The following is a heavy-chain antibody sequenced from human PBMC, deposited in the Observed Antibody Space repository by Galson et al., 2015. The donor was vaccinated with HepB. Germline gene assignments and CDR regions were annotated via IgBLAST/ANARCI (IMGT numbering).Heavy chain of an antibody. J-gene: IGHJ6*02. Sequence: SLRLSCAASGFTFSSYSMNWVRQAPGKGLEWVSSISSSSSYIYYADSVKGRFTISRDNAKNSLYLQMNSLRAEDTAVYYCARDRGPIAVAGTSSLYYYYGMDVWGQGTTVTVSS. CDR1: GFTFSSYS. D-gene: IGHD6-19*01. CDR2: ISSSSSYI. V-gene: IGHV3-21*01. CDR3: ARDRGPIAVAGTSSLYYYYGMDV.